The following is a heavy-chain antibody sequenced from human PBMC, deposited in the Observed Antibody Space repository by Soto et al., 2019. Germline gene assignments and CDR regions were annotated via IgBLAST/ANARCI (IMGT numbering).Heavy chain of an antibody. CDR2: ISYDGSNK. Sequence: PGGSLRLSCAASGFTFSSYAMHWVRQAPGKGLEWVAVISYDGSNKYYADSLKGRFTISRDNSKNTLYLQMNSLRAEDTAVYYCATLYSEYNYYYYGMDVWGQGTTVTVSS. V-gene: IGHV3-30-3*01. J-gene: IGHJ6*02. CDR1: GFTFSSYA. CDR3: ATLYSEYNYYYYGMDV. D-gene: IGHD1-1*01.